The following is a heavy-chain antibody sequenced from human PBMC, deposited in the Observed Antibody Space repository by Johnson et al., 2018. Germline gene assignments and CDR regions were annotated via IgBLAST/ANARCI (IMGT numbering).Heavy chain of an antibody. CDR3: AKARGVVVPAAIRGYYYGMDV. D-gene: IGHD2-2*01. Sequence: EVQLVESGGGLVQPGRSLRLSCAASGFTFDDYAMHWVRQAPGKGLEWVAGISWHSGSICYADSVKGRFTISMDNAKNSLYLQMNSLRAEETALYYCAKARGVVVPAAIRGYYYGMDVWGQGTTVTVSS. J-gene: IGHJ6*02. V-gene: IGHV3-9*01. CDR1: GFTFDDYA. CDR2: ISWHSGSI.